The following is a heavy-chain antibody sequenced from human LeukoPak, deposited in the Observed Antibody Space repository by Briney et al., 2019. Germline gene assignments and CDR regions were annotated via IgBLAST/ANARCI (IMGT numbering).Heavy chain of an antibody. CDR3: ARASMIVVVIDY. CDR2: IYYGGST. J-gene: IGHJ4*02. Sequence: PSETLSLTCTVSGGSISSGDYYWSWIRQPPGKGLEWIGYIYYGGSTYYNPSLKSRVTISVDTSKNQFSLKLSSVTAADTAVYYCARASMIVVVIDYWGQGTLVTVSS. D-gene: IGHD3-22*01. CDR1: GGSISSGDYY. V-gene: IGHV4-30-4*01.